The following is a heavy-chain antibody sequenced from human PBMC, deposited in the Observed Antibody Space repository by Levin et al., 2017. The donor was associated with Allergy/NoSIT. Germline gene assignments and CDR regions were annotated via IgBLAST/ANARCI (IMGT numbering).Heavy chain of an antibody. D-gene: IGHD6-13*01. Sequence: QTLSLPCTFSGFSLSTGGAGVGWIRQPPGTALEWLALIYWDDDKRYSPSLKSRLTITKDPSKNQVVLTMTTMDPVDTATECCTHRALMQSRSSWYVHHFVYWGQGTLVTVSS. V-gene: IGHV2-5*02. CDR1: GFSLSTGGAG. J-gene: IGHJ4*02. CDR3: THRALMQSRSSWYVHHFVY. CDR2: IYWDDDK.